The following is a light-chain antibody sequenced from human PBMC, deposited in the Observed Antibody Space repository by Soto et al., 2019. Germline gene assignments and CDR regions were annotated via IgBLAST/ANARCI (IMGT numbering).Light chain of an antibody. J-gene: IGKJ2*01. CDR3: QQYYTTPYT. CDR1: RSVLYSSNNKNY. CDR2: WAS. V-gene: IGKV4-1*01. Sequence: DIVMTQSPDSLAVSLGERATVNCKSSRSVLYSSNNKNYLAWYQRKPGQPPKLLIYWASTRESGVPDRFSGSGSGTYFTLTISSLQAEDVAVYYCQQYYTTPYTFGQGTKLEIK.